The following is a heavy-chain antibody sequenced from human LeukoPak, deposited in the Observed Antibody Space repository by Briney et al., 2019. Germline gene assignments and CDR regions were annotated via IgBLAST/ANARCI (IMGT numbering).Heavy chain of an antibody. CDR2: MKEDGSDI. J-gene: IGHJ4*02. CDR1: GLDFNSYT. D-gene: IGHD3-9*01. Sequence: GSLRLSCVASGLDFNSYTMSWARQAPGKGLEWVAKMKEDGSDIHYVDSVKGRFTICRDNAKNSLCLQMSSLRADDTAVYYCARGGARYLDSWGQGILVTVSS. V-gene: IGHV3-7*01. CDR3: ARGGARYLDS.